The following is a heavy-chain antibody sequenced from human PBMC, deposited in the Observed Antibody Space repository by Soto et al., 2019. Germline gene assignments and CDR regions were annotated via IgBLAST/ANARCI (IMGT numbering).Heavy chain of an antibody. CDR1: GGTLSDYA. D-gene: IGHD3-10*01. CDR2: IMPTVDSA. Sequence: QVQLVQSGAEVKTPGSSVKVSCKASGGTLSDYAISWVRQAPGQGLEWMGGIMPTVDSANYAQNFQGRLTISADESPSTANLELSSLRSDDTAVYYCAVAAVREIMAQESSGMAVWGQGTTVIVSS. J-gene: IGHJ6*02. CDR3: AVAAVREIMAQESSGMAV. V-gene: IGHV1-69*01.